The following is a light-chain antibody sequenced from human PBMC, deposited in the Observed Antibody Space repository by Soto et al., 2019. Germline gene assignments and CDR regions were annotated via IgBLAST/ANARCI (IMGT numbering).Light chain of an antibody. J-gene: IGKJ3*01. CDR3: QQSFRTPEIT. CDR1: QSISTY. CDR2: AAS. V-gene: IGKV1-39*01. Sequence: DIQMTQSPSSLSASVGDRVTITCRASQSISTYLNWYQQKPGKAPKLLIYAASSLQSGVPSRFSGSGSGTDFTLTISSLQHEDFATYYCQQSFRTPEITFGPGTKVDIK.